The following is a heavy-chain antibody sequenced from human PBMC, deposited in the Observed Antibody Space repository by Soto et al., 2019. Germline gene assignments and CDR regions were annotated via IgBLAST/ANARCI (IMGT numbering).Heavy chain of an antibody. J-gene: IGHJ6*03. V-gene: IGHV1-18*01. CDR2: INPDNGDT. CDR3: ARGVRVSAYLDYYMDV. Sequence: QVQLVQSGAEVKKPGASLKVSCKASGYTFSNFVVSWVRQAPGQGLEWIGWINPDNGDTNYGQKFQGRATMTTDTFTNTAYMEVRGLRSDDTAVYYCARGVRVSAYLDYYMDVWGEGTTVTVSS. CDR1: GYTFSNFV. D-gene: IGHD3-10*02.